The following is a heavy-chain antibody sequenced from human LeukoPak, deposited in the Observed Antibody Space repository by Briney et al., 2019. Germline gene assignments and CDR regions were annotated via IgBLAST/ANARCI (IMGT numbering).Heavy chain of an antibody. J-gene: IGHJ4*02. CDR3: ALGVGSGSYAL. V-gene: IGHV3-30*02. CDR1: GFTFSSYG. Sequence: GGSLRLSCAASGFTFSSYGMNWVRQAPGKGLEWVAFIRYDGGNKYYADSVKGRFTISRDNSKNALYLQMNSLRAEDTAVYYCALGVGSGSYALWGQGTLVTVSS. D-gene: IGHD3-10*01. CDR2: IRYDGGNK.